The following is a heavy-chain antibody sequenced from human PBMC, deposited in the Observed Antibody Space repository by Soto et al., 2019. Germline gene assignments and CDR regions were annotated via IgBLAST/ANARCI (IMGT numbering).Heavy chain of an antibody. J-gene: IGHJ4*02. V-gene: IGHV5-10-1*01. D-gene: IGHD4-4*01. CDR3: ARHDRPTVTNTFSF. CDR1: GYSFSNNW. Sequence: PGESLKISCKGSGYSFSNNWISWVRHMPGQGLEWMGRIDPSDSYTNYSPTFQGRVIMSVDRSLSTAYLQWSSLEASDTAVYFCARHDRPTVTNTFSFRGQGTLVTVSS. CDR2: IDPSDSYT.